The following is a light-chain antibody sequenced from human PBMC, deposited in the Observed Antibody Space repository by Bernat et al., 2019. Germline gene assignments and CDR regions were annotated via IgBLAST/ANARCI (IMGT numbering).Light chain of an antibody. CDR2: YDS. CDR1: NIGSKS. CDR3: QLWDSTSDHHV. V-gene: IGLV3-21*04. Sequence: SYVLTQPPSVSVAPGQTARITCGGNNIGSKSVHWYQQRPGQAPVLVIYYDSDRPSGIPERFSGSNSGNTATLTISRVEAGDAADYFCQLWDSTSDHHVFGTGTKVTVL. J-gene: IGLJ1*01.